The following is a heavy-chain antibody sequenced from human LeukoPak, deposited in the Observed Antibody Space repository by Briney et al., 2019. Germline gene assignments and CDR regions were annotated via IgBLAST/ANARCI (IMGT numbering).Heavy chain of an antibody. D-gene: IGHD3-16*01. CDR2: IRYDGSNK. Sequence: GGSLRLSCAASGFTFSSYGMHWVRQAPGKGLEWVAFIRYDGSNKYYADSVKGRFTISRDNAKNSLYLQMNSLRAEDTAVYYCARDPNNYDYVWGASPFDYWGQGTLVTVSS. CDR1: GFTFSSYG. CDR3: ARDPNNYDYVWGASPFDY. J-gene: IGHJ4*02. V-gene: IGHV3-30*02.